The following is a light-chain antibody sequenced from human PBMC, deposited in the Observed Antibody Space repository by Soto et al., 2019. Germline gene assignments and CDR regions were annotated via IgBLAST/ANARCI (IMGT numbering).Light chain of an antibody. CDR1: SSDVGRYNL. CDR2: EDI. Sequence: QSALTQPASVSGSLGQSITISCTGSSSDVGRYNLVSWYQQHPGKAPKLLIYEDIERPSGVSDRFSGSKSGNTASLTISGLQTEYEADDYCCSYAGGTSVVFGGGTKLTVL. CDR3: CSYAGGTSVV. V-gene: IGLV2-23*01. J-gene: IGLJ2*01.